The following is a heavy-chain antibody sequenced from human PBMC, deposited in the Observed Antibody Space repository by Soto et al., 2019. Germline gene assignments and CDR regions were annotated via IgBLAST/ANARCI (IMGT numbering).Heavy chain of an antibody. V-gene: IGHV4-4*02. J-gene: IGHJ4*02. CDR1: GGSISSSNW. CDR2: IHHSGST. Sequence: QVQLQESGPGLVKPSGTLSLTCAVSGGSISSSNWWCWVRQSPEKGLEWIGEIHHSGSTNYNPSLKSRLTMSVDRSNNRFSLKLSSVTAAGTAVYYCAGGNFDYWGQGTLVTVSS. CDR3: AGGNFDY.